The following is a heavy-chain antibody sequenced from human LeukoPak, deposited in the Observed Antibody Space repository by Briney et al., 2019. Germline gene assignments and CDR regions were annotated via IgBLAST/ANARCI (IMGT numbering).Heavy chain of an antibody. Sequence: GGSLRLSCAASGFTFSSYWMSWVRQAPGKGLEWVANIKQDGSEKYYVDSVKGRFTISRDNAKNSLYLQMNSLRAEDTAVYYCARDNKAMDLFYYYYYMDVWGEGTTVTVSS. J-gene: IGHJ6*03. CDR1: GFTFSSYW. D-gene: IGHD5-18*01. CDR3: ARDNKAMDLFYYYYYMDV. V-gene: IGHV3-7*01. CDR2: IKQDGSEK.